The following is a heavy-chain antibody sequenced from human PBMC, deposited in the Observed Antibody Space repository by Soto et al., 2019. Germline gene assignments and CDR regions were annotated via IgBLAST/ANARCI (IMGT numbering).Heavy chain of an antibody. J-gene: IGHJ4*02. V-gene: IGHV2-5*02. Sequence: QITLKESGPTLVKPTQTLTLTCTFSGFSLSTSGVGVGWIRQPPGKALEWLALIYWDDDKRYSPSLKSRLTITNDTSKNQVVLTMTNMDPVDTATYYCAHKVQGDYSFDYWGQGTLVTVSS. CDR1: GFSLSTSGVG. CDR2: IYWDDDK. D-gene: IGHD4-17*01. CDR3: AHKVQGDYSFDY.